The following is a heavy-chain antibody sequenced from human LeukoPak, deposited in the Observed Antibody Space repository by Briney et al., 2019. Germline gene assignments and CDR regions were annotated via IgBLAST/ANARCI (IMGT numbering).Heavy chain of an antibody. V-gene: IGHV3-9*01. Sequence: PGRSLRLSCAGSGFTFDNYGMHWVRQAPGKGLEWVSGISWNSGSLAYADSVKGRFTISRDNAKNSLYQQMNSLRAEDTALYYCAKVITIFGVLIGVDAFDIWGPGTMVTVSS. CDR3: AKVITIFGVLIGVDAFDI. D-gene: IGHD3-3*01. CDR2: ISWNSGSL. J-gene: IGHJ3*02. CDR1: GFTFDNYG.